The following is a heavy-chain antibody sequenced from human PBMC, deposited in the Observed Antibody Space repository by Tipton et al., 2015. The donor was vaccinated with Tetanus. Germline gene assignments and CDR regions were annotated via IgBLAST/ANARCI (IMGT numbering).Heavy chain of an antibody. CDR2: IKQDGTEK. Sequence: SLRLSCVASGFTFSSFWMSWVRQAPGKGLEWVANIKQDGTEKYYVDSVKGRFTISRDNAKNSLSLQINSLRAEDTAVYHCARDWRTTIDMLRGGAFDIWGQGTMVPVSS. CDR3: ARDWRTTIDMLRGGAFDI. V-gene: IGHV3-7*03. D-gene: IGHD3-10*01. J-gene: IGHJ3*02. CDR1: GFTFSSFW.